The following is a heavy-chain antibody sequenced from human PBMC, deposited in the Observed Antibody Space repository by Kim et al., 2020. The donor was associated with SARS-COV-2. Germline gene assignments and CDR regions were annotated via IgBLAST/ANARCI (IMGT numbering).Heavy chain of an antibody. CDR1: GDSINSDY. CDR2: GYNTGSA. D-gene: IGHD3-16*02. Sequence: SETLSLTCTVSGDSINSDYWSWIRQPPGKGLEYIGYGYNTGSAYYNPSLKSRVTISIDTFRNQFSLKLSSVTAADTAVYYCARYHYDYVWGSYRPAGYYFDYWGQGILVTV. V-gene: IGHV4-59*13. J-gene: IGHJ4*02. CDR3: ARYHYDYVWGSYRPAGYYFDY.